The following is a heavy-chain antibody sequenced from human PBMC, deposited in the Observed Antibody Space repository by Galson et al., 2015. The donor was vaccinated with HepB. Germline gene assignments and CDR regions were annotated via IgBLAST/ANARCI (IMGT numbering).Heavy chain of an antibody. D-gene: IGHD1-26*01. Sequence: SLRLSCAASGFTFSSYGMHWVRQAPGKGLEWVAVIWYDGSNKYYADSVKGRFTISRDNSKNTLYLQMNSLRAEDTAVYYCVRGAGKWEGYGMDVWGQGTTVTVSS. CDR1: GFTFSSYG. CDR3: VRGAGKWEGYGMDV. CDR2: IWYDGSNK. V-gene: IGHV3-33*01. J-gene: IGHJ6*02.